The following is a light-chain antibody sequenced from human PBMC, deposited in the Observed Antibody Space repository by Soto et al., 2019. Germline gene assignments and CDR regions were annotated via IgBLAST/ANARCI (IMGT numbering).Light chain of an antibody. V-gene: IGLV1-40*01. CDR3: QSYDSSLSGSYV. J-gene: IGLJ1*01. CDR2: DDT. Sequence: QLVLTQPPSVSGAPGQRVTISCTGSSSNIGAGYDVKWYQQLPGTAPKLLIYDDTSRPSGVPDRFSASKSGTSASLAIIGLRAEDEADYYCQSYDSSLSGSYVFGTGTKLTVL. CDR1: SSNIGAGYD.